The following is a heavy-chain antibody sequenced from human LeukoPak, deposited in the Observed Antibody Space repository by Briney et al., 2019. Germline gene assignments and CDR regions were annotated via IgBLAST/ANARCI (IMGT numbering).Heavy chain of an antibody. CDR1: GFTFSRYS. CDR2: ISSSISYI. CDR3: ARAPRTNGKYYFDY. Sequence: GGSLRLSCAASGFTFSRYSMNWVRQAPGKGLEWCSSISSSISYIYYADSVKGRFTISRDNAKNSLYLQMNSLRAEDTAVYYCARAPRTNGKYYFDYWGQGTLVTVSS. V-gene: IGHV3-21*01. D-gene: IGHD2-8*01. J-gene: IGHJ4*02.